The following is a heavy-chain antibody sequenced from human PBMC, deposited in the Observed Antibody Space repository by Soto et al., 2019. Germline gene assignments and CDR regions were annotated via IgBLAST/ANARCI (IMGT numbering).Heavy chain of an antibody. J-gene: IGHJ4*02. CDR3: VRDGVGGTVFFGFLDY. Sequence: GGSLRLSCAAPGVIFNGYGFHWVRQAPGKGLEWVAVIWHDGSQKYYADSVKGRFTISRDNSKNTLYLQMDSLRDEDTAVYYCVRDGVGGTVFFGFLDYWGPGILVTVSS. D-gene: IGHD1-26*01. CDR1: GVIFNGYG. CDR2: IWHDGSQK. V-gene: IGHV3-33*01.